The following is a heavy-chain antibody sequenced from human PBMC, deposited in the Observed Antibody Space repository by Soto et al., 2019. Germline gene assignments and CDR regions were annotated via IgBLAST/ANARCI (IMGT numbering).Heavy chain of an antibody. Sequence: PGGSLRLSCAASGFTFSSYGMHWVRQAPGKGLEWVAVIWYDGSNKYYADSVKGRFTISRDNSKNTLYLQMNSLRAEDTAVYYCARERVGATTYWFDPLGQGTLVTVSS. CDR1: GFTFSSYG. CDR3: ARERVGATTYWFDP. V-gene: IGHV3-33*01. J-gene: IGHJ5*02. D-gene: IGHD1-26*01. CDR2: IWYDGSNK.